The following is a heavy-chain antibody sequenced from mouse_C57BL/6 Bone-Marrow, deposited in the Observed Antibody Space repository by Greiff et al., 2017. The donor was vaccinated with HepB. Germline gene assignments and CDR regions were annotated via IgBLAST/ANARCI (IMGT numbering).Heavy chain of an antibody. V-gene: IGHV1-81*01. CDR1: GYTFTSYG. Sequence: VQGVESGAELARPGASVKLSCKASGYTFTSYGISWVKQRTGQGLEWIGEIYPRSGNTYYNEKFKGKATLTADKSSSTAYMELRSLTSEDSAVYFCARRDGYPPWFAYWGQGTLVTVSA. J-gene: IGHJ3*01. D-gene: IGHD2-3*01. CDR3: ARRDGYPPWFAY. CDR2: IYPRSGNT.